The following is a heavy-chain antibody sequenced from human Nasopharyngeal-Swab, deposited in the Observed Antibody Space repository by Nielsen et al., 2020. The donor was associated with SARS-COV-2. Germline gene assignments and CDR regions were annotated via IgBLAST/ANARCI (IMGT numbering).Heavy chain of an antibody. CDR3: ARNYDFWSGLFDY. CDR2: IYYRGST. J-gene: IGHJ4*02. D-gene: IGHD3-3*01. V-gene: IGHV4-39*01. Sequence: SETLSLTCTVSGGSISSTSYYWGWIRQPPGKGLQWLGIIYYRGSTYYNPALKSRVTISVDTSKNQFFLKLNSVTAADTAVYYCARNYDFWSGLFDYWGQGTLVTVSS. CDR1: GGSISSTSYY.